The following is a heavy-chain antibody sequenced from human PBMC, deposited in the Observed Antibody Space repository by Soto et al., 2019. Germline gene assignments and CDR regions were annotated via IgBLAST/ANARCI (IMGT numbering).Heavy chain of an antibody. CDR1: GFTFSNFW. J-gene: IGHJ5*02. Sequence: GGSLRLACAASGFTFSNFWVHWVRQAPGKGLLCVSRASPDGTSTSYADSVKGRFTISRDNAKNMLYMEMNSLRAEDTAVYYCASHGSGDYFWFDPWGQGTLVTVYS. V-gene: IGHV3-74*01. D-gene: IGHD4-17*01. CDR3: ASHGSGDYFWFDP. CDR2: ASPDGTST.